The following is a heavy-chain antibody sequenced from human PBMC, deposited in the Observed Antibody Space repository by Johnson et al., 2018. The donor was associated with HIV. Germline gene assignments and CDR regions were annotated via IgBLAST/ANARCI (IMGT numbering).Heavy chain of an antibody. V-gene: IGHV3-66*02. CDR1: GFTVSRNY. J-gene: IGHJ3*02. D-gene: IGHD3-10*01. Sequence: LQLVESGGGLVQPGGSLRLSCAASGFTVSRNYMNWVRQAPGKGLEWVSVIYSGGSTYYADPVKGRFTISRDSSKNTLYLQMNSLRAEDTAMYYCARSPGEADAFDIWGQGTMVTVSS. CDR2: IYSGGST. CDR3: ARSPGEADAFDI.